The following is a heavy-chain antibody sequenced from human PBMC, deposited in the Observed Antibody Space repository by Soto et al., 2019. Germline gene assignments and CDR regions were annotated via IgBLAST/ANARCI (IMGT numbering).Heavy chain of an antibody. J-gene: IGHJ4*02. CDR3: AKWNNAWHTFQN. D-gene: IGHD1-1*01. V-gene: IGHV4-4*08. CDR2: LCSTGRT. CDR1: GGSITGNC. Sequence: QVQLQESGPGLVKPSETLSLTCAVSGGSITGNCWNWVRQPPERGLEWIGYLCSTGRTGYNPSLKSRATIALDTSKNQFSLQLRSVTATDTATYFCAKWNNAWHTFQNLGQGTLVTISS.